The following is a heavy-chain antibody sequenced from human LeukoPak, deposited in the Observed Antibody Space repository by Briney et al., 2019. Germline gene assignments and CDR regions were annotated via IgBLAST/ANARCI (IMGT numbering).Heavy chain of an antibody. V-gene: IGHV3-30*02. J-gene: IGHJ4*02. CDR1: AFTFSSYG. Sequence: GGSLRLSCAASAFTFSSYGMHWVRQAPGKGLEWVAFIRYDGSNKYYADSVKGRFTISRDNSKNTLYLQMNSLRAEDTAVYYCATRGGYSGYDLDYWGQGTLVTVSS. CDR2: IRYDGSNK. D-gene: IGHD5-12*01. CDR3: ATRGGYSGYDLDY.